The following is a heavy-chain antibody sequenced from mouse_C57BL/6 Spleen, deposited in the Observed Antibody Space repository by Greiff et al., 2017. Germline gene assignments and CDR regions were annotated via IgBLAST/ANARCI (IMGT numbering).Heavy chain of an antibody. CDR2: INPNNGGT. CDR1: GYTFTDYN. D-gene: IGHD2-2*01. V-gene: IGHV1-18*01. J-gene: IGHJ3*01. Sequence: VQLKESGPELVKPGASVKIPCKASGYTFTDYNMDWVKQRHGKSLEWIGDINPNNGGTIYNQKFKGKATLTVDKSSSTAYMELRILTSEDTAVYYGARSERLRRGFAYWGQGTLVTVSA. CDR3: ARSERLRRGFAY.